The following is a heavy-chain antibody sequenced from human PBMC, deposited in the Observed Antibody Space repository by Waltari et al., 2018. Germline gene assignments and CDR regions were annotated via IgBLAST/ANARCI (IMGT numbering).Heavy chain of an antibody. CDR2: IKQDGSEK. D-gene: IGHD3-22*01. V-gene: IGHV3-7*01. Sequence: EVQLVESGGGLVQPGGSLRLSCAASGFTFSSYWMSWVRQAPGKGLEWVANIKQDGSEKYYVDSVKGRFTISRDNAKNSLYLQMNSLRAEDTAVYYCATEHYYDSSGYYPLLFDYWGQGTLVTVSS. J-gene: IGHJ4*02. CDR1: GFTFSSYW. CDR3: ATEHYYDSSGYYPLLFDY.